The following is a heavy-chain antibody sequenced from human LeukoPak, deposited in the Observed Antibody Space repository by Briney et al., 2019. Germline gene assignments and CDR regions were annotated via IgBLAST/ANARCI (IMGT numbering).Heavy chain of an antibody. Sequence: KTSETLSLTCTVSGYSISSGYYWGWIRQPPGKGLEWIGSIYHSGSTYYNPSLKSRVTISVDKSKNQFSLKLSSVTAADTALYYCARGSVRGEFDPWGQGTLVTVSS. V-gene: IGHV4-38-2*02. CDR1: GYSISSGYY. CDR2: IYHSGST. J-gene: IGHJ5*02. CDR3: ARGSVRGEFDP. D-gene: IGHD3-10*01.